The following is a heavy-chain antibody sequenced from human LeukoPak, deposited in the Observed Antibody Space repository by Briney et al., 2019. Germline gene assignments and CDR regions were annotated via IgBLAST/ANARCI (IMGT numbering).Heavy chain of an antibody. CDR2: IYYSGST. CDR3: ARASIGYHDFWSGLGPYYYYGMDV. D-gene: IGHD3-3*01. Sequence: PSETLSLTCTVSGGSISSYYWSWIRQPPGKGLEWIGYIYYSGSTNYNPSLKSRVTISVDTSKNQFSLKLSSVTAADTAVYYCARASIGYHDFWSGLGPYYYYGMDVWGQGTTVTVSS. V-gene: IGHV4-59*01. J-gene: IGHJ6*02. CDR1: GGSISSYY.